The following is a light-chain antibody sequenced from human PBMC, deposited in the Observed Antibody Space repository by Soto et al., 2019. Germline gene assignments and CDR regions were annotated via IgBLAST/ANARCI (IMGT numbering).Light chain of an antibody. J-gene: IGKJ1*01. CDR3: QQSYITPWT. Sequence: DIQMTQSPSSLSASVGDRVTITCRAGQSITTFLNWYQQKPGKAPNLLIYAASSLQSGVPSRFSGSGSGTDFTLTIRSLQPEDFATYYCQQSYITPWTFGQGTKVDIK. CDR1: QSITTF. V-gene: IGKV1-39*01. CDR2: AAS.